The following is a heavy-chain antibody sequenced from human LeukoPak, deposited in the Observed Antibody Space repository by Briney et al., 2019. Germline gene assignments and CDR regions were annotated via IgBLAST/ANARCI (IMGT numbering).Heavy chain of an antibody. Sequence: MTSETLSLTCTASGGSISSSSYYWVWLRQPQGKGLEWIGSIYYSGSTYYNPSLKSRVTISVATSKNQFSLKLSSVTAADTAVYYCATSGYDTSPEYWGQGTLVTVSS. CDR3: ATSGYDTSPEY. J-gene: IGHJ4*02. D-gene: IGHD5-12*01. V-gene: IGHV4-39*01. CDR1: GGSISSSSYY. CDR2: IYYSGST.